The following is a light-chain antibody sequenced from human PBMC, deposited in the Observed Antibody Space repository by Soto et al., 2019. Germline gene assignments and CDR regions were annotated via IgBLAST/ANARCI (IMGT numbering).Light chain of an antibody. CDR1: SGSIASNY. J-gene: IGLJ3*02. CDR3: QSYDTSNPWV. Sequence: NFMLTQPHSVSESPGKTVTISCTRSSGSIASNYVQWFQQRPGSAPTTVIYEDDQRPSGVPDRFSGSIDSSSNSASLTISGLKTEDEADYYCQSYDTSNPWVFGGGTKPPS. V-gene: IGLV6-57*03. CDR2: EDD.